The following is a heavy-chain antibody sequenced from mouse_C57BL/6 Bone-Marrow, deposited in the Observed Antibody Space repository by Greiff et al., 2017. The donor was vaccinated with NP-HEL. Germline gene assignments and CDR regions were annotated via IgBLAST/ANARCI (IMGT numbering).Heavy chain of an antibody. D-gene: IGHD2-5*01. V-gene: IGHV5-16*01. CDR1: GFTFSDYY. Sequence: DVKLVESEGGLVQPGSSMKLSCTASGFTFSDYYMAWVRQVPEKGLEWVANINYDGSSTYYLDSLKSRFIISRDNAKNILYLQMSSLKSEDTATYYCARDRSNYADFDVWGTGTTVTVSS. CDR3: ARDRSNYADFDV. J-gene: IGHJ1*03. CDR2: INYDGSST.